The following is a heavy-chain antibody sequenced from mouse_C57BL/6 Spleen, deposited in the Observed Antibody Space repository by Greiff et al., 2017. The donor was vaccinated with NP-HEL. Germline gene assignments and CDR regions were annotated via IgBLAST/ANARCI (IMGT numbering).Heavy chain of an antibody. D-gene: IGHD1-1*01. CDR1: GYSITSGYY. V-gene: IGHV3-6*01. J-gene: IGHJ2*01. CDR2: ISYDGSN. CDR3: ASHILLIY. Sequence: EVQLQQSGPGLVKPSQSLSLTCSVTGYSITSGYYWNWIRQFPGNKLEWMGYISYDGSNNYNPSLKNRISITRDTSKNQFFLKLNSVTTEDTATYYCASHILLIYWGQGTTLTVSS.